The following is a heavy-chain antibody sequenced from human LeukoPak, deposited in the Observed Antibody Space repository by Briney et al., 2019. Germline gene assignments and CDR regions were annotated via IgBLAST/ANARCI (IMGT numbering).Heavy chain of an antibody. CDR3: ARASRWLQNPIDY. D-gene: IGHD5-24*01. Sequence: GGSLRLSCAASGFTFSSYAMSWVRQAPGKGLEWVSAISGSGGSTYYADSVKGRFTISRDNAKNSLYLQMNSLRAEDTAVYYCARASRWLQNPIDYWGQGTLVTVSS. CDR2: ISGSGGST. V-gene: IGHV3-23*01. CDR1: GFTFSSYA. J-gene: IGHJ4*02.